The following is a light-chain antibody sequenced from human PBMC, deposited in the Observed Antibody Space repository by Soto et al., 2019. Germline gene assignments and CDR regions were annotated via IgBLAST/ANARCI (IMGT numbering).Light chain of an antibody. Sequence: EIVLTQSPGVLSLSVGERATLSCRASQSVSSYLAWYQQKPGQAPRLLIYDASNRATGIPARFSGSGSGTDFTLTISSLEPEDFAVYYCQQRSNWPITFGQGTRLEIK. J-gene: IGKJ5*01. CDR1: QSVSSY. CDR2: DAS. CDR3: QQRSNWPIT. V-gene: IGKV3-11*01.